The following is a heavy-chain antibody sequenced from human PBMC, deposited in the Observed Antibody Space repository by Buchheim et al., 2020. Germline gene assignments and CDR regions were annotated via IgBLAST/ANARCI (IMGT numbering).Heavy chain of an antibody. CDR1: GFTFSSYG. CDR2: ISYDGSNK. Sequence: QVQLVESGGGVVQPGRSLRLSCAASGFTFSSYGMHWVRQAPGKGLEWVAVISYDGSNKYYADSVKGRFTISRDNSKNTLYLQMNRLRGEDTAVDYWAKSPYGRSVSAGYFDLWGRGTL. J-gene: IGHJ2*01. V-gene: IGHV3-30*18. CDR3: AKSPYGRSVSAGYFDL. D-gene: IGHD2-15*01.